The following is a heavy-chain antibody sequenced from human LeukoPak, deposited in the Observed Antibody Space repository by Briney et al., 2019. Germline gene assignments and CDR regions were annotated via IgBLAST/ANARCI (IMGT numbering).Heavy chain of an antibody. CDR2: IIPIFGTA. Sequence: SVKVSCKASGGTFSSYAISWVRQAPGQGLEWMGGIIPIFGTANYAQKFQGRVTITADESTSTAYMELSSLRSEDTAVYYCARVEVAAGTLGWFDPWGQGTLVTVSS. CDR1: GGTFSSYA. CDR3: ARVEVAAGTLGWFDP. J-gene: IGHJ5*02. V-gene: IGHV1-69*13. D-gene: IGHD6-13*01.